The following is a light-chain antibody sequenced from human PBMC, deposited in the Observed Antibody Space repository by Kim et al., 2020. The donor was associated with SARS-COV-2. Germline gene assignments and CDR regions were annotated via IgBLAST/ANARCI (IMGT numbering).Light chain of an antibody. Sequence: IQMTQSPSTLSASVGDRVTITCRASQIINSYLAWHQQKPGKAPNLLIYQASSLQIGVPSRFSGSGSGSEFTLTISSLQPDDFATYYCQHYIRFPYTFGQGTKLEI. J-gene: IGKJ2*01. V-gene: IGKV1-5*03. CDR1: QIINSY. CDR2: QAS. CDR3: QHYIRFPYT.